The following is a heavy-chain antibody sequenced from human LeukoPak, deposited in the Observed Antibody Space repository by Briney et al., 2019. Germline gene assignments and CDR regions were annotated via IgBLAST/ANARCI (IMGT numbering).Heavy chain of an antibody. D-gene: IGHD3-10*01. CDR1: GYTFTSYA. CDR3: ARDLRVHSISYYYGSGPPVY. V-gene: IGHV1-3*01. J-gene: IGHJ4*02. CDR2: IHAGNGNT. Sequence: ASVKVSCKASGYTFTSYAMHWVRQAPGQRLEWMGWIHAGNGNTKYSQKFQGRVTITRDTSASTAYMELSSLRSEDTAVYYCARDLRVHSISYYYGSGPPVYWGQGTLVTVSS.